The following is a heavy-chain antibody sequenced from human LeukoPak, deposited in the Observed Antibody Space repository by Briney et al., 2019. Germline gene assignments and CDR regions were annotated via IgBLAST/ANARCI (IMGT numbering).Heavy chain of an antibody. D-gene: IGHD3-9*01. Sequence: PSETLSLTCAVYGGSFSGYYWSWIRQPPGKGLGWIGEINHSGSTNYNPSLKSRVTISVDTSKNQFSLKLSSVTAADTAVYYCARRSVRYFDPNWFDPWGQGTLVTVSS. CDR3: ARRSVRYFDPNWFDP. CDR2: INHSGST. CDR1: GGSFSGYY. V-gene: IGHV4-34*01. J-gene: IGHJ5*02.